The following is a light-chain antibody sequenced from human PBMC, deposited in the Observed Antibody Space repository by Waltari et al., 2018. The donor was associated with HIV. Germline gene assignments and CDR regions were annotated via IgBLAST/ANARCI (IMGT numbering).Light chain of an antibody. CDR2: GNS. V-gene: IGLV1-40*01. J-gene: IGLJ2*01. CDR3: QSYDSSLSAL. Sequence: QSVLTQPPSVSGAPGQRVTISCTGSSSNIGAGYDVHWYQQLPGTAPKLLIYGNSNPPSGVPDRFSGSKSGTSASLAITGLQAEDEADYYCQSYDSSLSALVGGGTKLTVL. CDR1: SSNIGAGYD.